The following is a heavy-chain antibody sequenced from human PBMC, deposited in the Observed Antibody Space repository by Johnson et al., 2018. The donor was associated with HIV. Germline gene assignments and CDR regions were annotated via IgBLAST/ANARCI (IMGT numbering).Heavy chain of an antibody. CDR3: ARGRIYGAFAFDI. CDR2: IKQDGSEK. V-gene: IGHV3-7*05. D-gene: IGHD3-10*01. J-gene: IGHJ3*02. CDR1: GFTVNSNY. Sequence: MLSVESGGGLVQPGGSLRLSCAASGFTVNSNYINWVRQAPGKGLEWVANIKQDGSEKYYVDSVKGRFTISRDNAKNSLYLQMNSLRAEDTAVYYCARGRIYGAFAFDIWGQGTMVTVSS.